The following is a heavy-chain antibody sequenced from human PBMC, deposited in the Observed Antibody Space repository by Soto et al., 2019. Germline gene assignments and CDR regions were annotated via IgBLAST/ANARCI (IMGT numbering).Heavy chain of an antibody. CDR3: AKDPGASGSYYFDY. CDR1: GFTFSSYW. CDR2: IKQDGSEK. V-gene: IGHV3-7*03. J-gene: IGHJ4*02. D-gene: IGHD1-26*01. Sequence: GGSLRLSCAASGFTFSSYWMSWVRQAPGKGLEWVANIKQDGSEKYYVDSVKGRFTISRDNAKNSLYLQMNSLRAEDTAVYYCAKDPGASGSYYFDYWGQGTLVTVSS.